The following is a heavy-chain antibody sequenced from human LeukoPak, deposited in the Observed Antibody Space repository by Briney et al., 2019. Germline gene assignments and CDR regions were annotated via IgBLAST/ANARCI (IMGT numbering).Heavy chain of an antibody. J-gene: IGHJ4*02. Sequence: SETLSLTCTVSGDSISSSNYYWGWIRQPPGKGLEWIGTIYYSGSTYSNPSLKSRVTISVDTSKNQFSLKLNSVTAADTAVYYCASYQGHSGYDSDYWGQGTLVTVSS. CDR2: IYYSGST. D-gene: IGHD5-12*01. CDR1: GDSISSSNYY. V-gene: IGHV4-39*07. CDR3: ASYQGHSGYDSDY.